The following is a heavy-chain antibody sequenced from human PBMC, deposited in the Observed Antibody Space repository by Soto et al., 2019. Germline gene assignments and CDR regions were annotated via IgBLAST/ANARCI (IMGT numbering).Heavy chain of an antibody. Sequence: PGGSLRLSCAASGFTFSNYSMNWVRQAPGKGLEWVSSISSSSSYIYYADSVKGRFTISRDNAKNSLYLQMNSLRAEDTAVYYCATTPGFIAAAGTNTDYWGQGTLVTVSS. J-gene: IGHJ4*02. V-gene: IGHV3-21*01. CDR1: GFTFSNYS. CDR3: ATTPGFIAAAGTNTDY. D-gene: IGHD6-13*01. CDR2: ISSSSSYI.